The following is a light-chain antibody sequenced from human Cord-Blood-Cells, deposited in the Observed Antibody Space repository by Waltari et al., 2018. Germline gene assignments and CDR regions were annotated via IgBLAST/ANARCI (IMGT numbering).Light chain of an antibody. V-gene: IGLV7-43*01. CDR2: STS. Sequence: QTVVTQEPSLTVSPGGTVTLNCASSTGAVTSGYYPNWFQQKPGQAPRALIYSTSNKHPWTPARFSGSLLGGKAALTLSGVQPEDEAEYYCLLYYGGARVFGTGTKVTVL. CDR3: LLYYGGARV. CDR1: TGAVTSGYY. J-gene: IGLJ1*01.